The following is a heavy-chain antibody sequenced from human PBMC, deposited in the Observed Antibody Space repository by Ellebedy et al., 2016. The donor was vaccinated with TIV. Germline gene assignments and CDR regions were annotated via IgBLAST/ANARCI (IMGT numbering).Heavy chain of an antibody. CDR1: GFTFSMYW. J-gene: IGHJ4*02. CDR2: INQDAREK. D-gene: IGHD6-19*01. V-gene: IGHV3-7*01. Sequence: PGGSLRLSCVASGFTFSMYWMTWVRQAPGKGLEWVANINQDAREKYYSDSVKGQFTISRDNAKKSVYLQMNSLRAEDTAVYYCARLGSVSYSYFDFWGQGTLITVSS. CDR3: ARLGSVSYSYFDF.